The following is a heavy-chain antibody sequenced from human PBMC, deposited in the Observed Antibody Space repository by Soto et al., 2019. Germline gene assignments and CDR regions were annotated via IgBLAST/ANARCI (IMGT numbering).Heavy chain of an antibody. CDR3: ARAIRRGGGFDY. V-gene: IGHV4-59*01. Sequence: QVQLQESGPGLVKPSETLSLTCTVPGASISSYYWSWIRQPPGKGLEWIGYIYHRGTTNYSPSRKSRVTISADMSKNQFSLKLSSVTAADTAVYYCARAIRRGGGFDYWGQGTLVTVSS. CDR1: GASISSYY. J-gene: IGHJ4*02. D-gene: IGHD3-10*01. CDR2: IYHRGTT.